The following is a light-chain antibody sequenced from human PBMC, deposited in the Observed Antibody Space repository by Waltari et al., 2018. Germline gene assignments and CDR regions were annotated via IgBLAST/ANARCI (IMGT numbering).Light chain of an antibody. CDR2: GKN. CDR3: CSYAGSRTWV. V-gene: IGLV3-19*01. J-gene: IGLJ3*02. Sequence: SSELTQDPAVSVALGQTVRITCQGDSLRSYYASWYQQKPGQAPVLVIYGKNNRPSGIPDRFSGSSSGNTASLTITGAQAEDEADYYCCSYAGSRTWVFGGGAKLTVL. CDR1: SLRSYY.